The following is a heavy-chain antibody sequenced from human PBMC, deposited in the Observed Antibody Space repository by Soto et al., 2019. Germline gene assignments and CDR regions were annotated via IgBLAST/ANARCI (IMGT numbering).Heavy chain of an antibody. J-gene: IGHJ3*02. Sequence: GAPGKVSCKASGYTFTSFGISWGRQAPGQGLEWKGWVSAYNGNTNYAQKLQGRVTMTTDTSTSTAYMELRTLRSDDTAVYYCVRDYYDSSGYFPPYGFDIWGQGTMVTVSS. CDR1: GYTFTSFG. V-gene: IGHV1-18*01. D-gene: IGHD3-22*01. CDR3: VRDYYDSSGYFPPYGFDI. CDR2: VSAYNGNT.